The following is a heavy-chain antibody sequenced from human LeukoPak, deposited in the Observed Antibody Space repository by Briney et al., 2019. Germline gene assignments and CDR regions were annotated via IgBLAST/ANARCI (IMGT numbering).Heavy chain of an antibody. Sequence: SEALSLTRIVSGGSISSYSWSWIRQPPGKGLEWIGYIYYSGSTTHNTSLQSRVTISVDTSKNQLSLKLSSVTAADTAVYYCARGPGGDILTGYYRAFDCWGQGTLVTVSS. CDR2: IYYSGST. CDR3: ARGPGGDILTGYYRAFDC. J-gene: IGHJ4*02. D-gene: IGHD3-9*01. CDR1: GGSISSYS. V-gene: IGHV4-59*01.